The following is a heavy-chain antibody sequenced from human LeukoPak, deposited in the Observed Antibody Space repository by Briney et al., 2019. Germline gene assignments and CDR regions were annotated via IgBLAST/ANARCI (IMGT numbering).Heavy chain of an antibody. J-gene: IGHJ4*02. CDR1: GYTFTSYA. V-gene: IGHV1-3*01. CDR2: INAGNGNT. D-gene: IGHD6-19*01. CDR3: ARYSSGWYDQNYFDY. Sequence: GASVKVSCKASGYTFTSYAMHWVRQAPGQRLEWMGWINAGNGNTKYSQKFQGRVTITRDTSASTAYMELSSLRSEDTAVYYCARYSSGWYDQNYFDYWGQGTLVTVSS.